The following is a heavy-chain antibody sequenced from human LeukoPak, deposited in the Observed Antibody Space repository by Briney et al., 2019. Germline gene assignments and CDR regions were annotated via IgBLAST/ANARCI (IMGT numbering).Heavy chain of an antibody. V-gene: IGHV3-21*04. Sequence: GGSLRLSCVASGFTFSSYGMNWVRQAPGKGLEWVSSIGTSGSYIYYTDSVKGRFTISRDNSKNTLYLQMNSLRAEDTAVYYCARRAGDYSHPYDYWGQGILVTVSS. CDR1: GFTFSSYG. D-gene: IGHD3-22*01. CDR2: IGTSGSYI. J-gene: IGHJ4*02. CDR3: ARRAGDYSHPYDY.